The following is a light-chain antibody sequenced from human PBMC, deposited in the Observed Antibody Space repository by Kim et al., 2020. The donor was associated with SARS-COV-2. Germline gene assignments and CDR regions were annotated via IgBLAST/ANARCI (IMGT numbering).Light chain of an antibody. CDR3: NSRDSSGNLWV. Sequence: SSELTQDPAVSVALGQTVRITCQGDSLRSYYASWYQQKPGQAHVLVIYGKNNRPSGIPDRFSGSSSGNTASLTITGAQAEDEADYYCNSRDSSGNLWVFGGGTQLTVL. V-gene: IGLV3-19*01. CDR2: GKN. CDR1: SLRSYY. J-gene: IGLJ3*02.